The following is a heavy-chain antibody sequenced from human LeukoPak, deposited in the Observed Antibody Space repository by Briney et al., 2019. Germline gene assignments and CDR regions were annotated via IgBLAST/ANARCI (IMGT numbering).Heavy chain of an antibody. CDR1: GYTFTSYD. V-gene: IGHV1-8*01. D-gene: IGHD5-18*01. CDR3: ARGEYSYGSYYLDY. CDR2: MSPNSGNT. Sequence: GASVKVSCKASGYTFTSYDINWVRQATGQGLEWMGWMSPNSGNTGYAQKFQGRVTMTRDTSIGTAYLELSSLKSEDTAVYYCARGEYSYGSYYLDYWSQGTLVTVSS. J-gene: IGHJ4*02.